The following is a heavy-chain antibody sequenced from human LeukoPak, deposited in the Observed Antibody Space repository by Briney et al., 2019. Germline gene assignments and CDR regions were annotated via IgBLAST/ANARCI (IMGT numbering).Heavy chain of an antibody. CDR3: AKGGAQV. V-gene: IGHV3-23*01. CDR1: GFTFSSDA. Sequence: GGTLRLSCAASGFTFSSDAMRWVRQAPGKGLEWVSAISSSGGSTYYADSVRGRFIISRDSSKNTLYLQMNSLRAEDTAVYYCAKGGAQVGGQGTLVTVSS. D-gene: IGHD1-26*01. CDR2: ISSSGGST. J-gene: IGHJ4*02.